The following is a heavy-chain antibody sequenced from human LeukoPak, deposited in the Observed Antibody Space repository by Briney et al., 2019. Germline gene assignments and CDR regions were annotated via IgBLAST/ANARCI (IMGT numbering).Heavy chain of an antibody. Sequence: SETLSLTCAVSGGSISSGGYSWSWIRQPPGKGLEWIGYIYHSGSTNYNPSLKSRVTISVDTSKNQFSLKLSSVTAADTAVYYCARALTLKNWNAITDYYYMDVWGKGTTVTVSS. CDR3: ARALTLKNWNAITDYYYMDV. CDR2: IYHSGST. V-gene: IGHV4-30-2*01. CDR1: GGSISSGGYS. D-gene: IGHD1-1*01. J-gene: IGHJ6*03.